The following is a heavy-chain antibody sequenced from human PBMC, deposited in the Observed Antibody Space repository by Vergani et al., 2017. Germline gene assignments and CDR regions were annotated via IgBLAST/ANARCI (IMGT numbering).Heavy chain of an antibody. CDR3: ARDPESFGGTNWFDP. Sequence: QVQLVQSGAEVKKPGSSVKVSCKASGGTFSNFAINWVRQAPGQGLEWMGWISAYNGNTNYAQKLQGRVTMTTDTSTSTAYMELRSLRSDDTAVYYCARDPESFGGTNWFDPWGQGTLVIVSS. J-gene: IGHJ5*02. D-gene: IGHD3-16*01. CDR1: GGTFSNFA. CDR2: ISAYNGNT. V-gene: IGHV1-18*01.